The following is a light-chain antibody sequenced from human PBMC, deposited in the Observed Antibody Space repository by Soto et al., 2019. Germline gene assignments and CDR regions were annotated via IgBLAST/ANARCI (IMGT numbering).Light chain of an antibody. Sequence: QSALTQPASVSGSPGQSITISCTGTSSDVGGYNYVSWYQQHPGKAPQLMIYEVSNRPSGVSNRFSGSKSGNTASLTISGLQAEDEADYYCSSCTSSSPDVVFGGGTKLTVL. CDR2: EVS. J-gene: IGLJ2*01. V-gene: IGLV2-14*01. CDR3: SSCTSSSPDVV. CDR1: SSDVGGYNY.